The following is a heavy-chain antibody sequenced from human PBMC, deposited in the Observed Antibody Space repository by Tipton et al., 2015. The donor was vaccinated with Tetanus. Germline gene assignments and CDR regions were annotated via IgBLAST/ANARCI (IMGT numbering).Heavy chain of an antibody. CDR2: ISYDGSNK. CDR1: GFTFSTYG. CDR3: ARGTLRIVYYFDY. J-gene: IGHJ4*02. V-gene: IGHV3-30*03. D-gene: IGHD2-21*01. Sequence: SLRFSCAASGFTFSTYGMHWVRQAPGKGLEWVSLISYDGSNKFYADSVKGRFTVSRDNSKNTLYLQMNSLRAEDTAVYYCARGTLRIVYYFDYWGQGTLVTVSS.